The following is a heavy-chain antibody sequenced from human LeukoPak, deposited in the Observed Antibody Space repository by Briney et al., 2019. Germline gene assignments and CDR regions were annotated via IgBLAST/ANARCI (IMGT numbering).Heavy chain of an antibody. CDR2: VRGSGSDT. CDR1: GFTFSNYA. CDR3: ARVRGGLGYNFFDF. Sequence: PGGSLRLSCAASGFTFSNYAMNWVRQAPGKRLEWVSAVRGSGSDTDYADSVKGRFSISRDNSKNTLFLQMNSLRADDTAVYYCARVRGGLGYNFFDFRGQGTHVTVSS. J-gene: IGHJ4*02. V-gene: IGHV3-23*01. D-gene: IGHD5-24*01.